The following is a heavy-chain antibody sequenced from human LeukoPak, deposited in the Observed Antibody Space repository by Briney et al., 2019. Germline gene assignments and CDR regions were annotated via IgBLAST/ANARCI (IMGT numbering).Heavy chain of an antibody. Sequence: SETLSLTCTVSGGSVSSGSYYWSWIRQPPGKGLEWIGYIHSSGSTNYSPSLKSRVTMSVDTSKNQFSLKLTSVTAADTALYYCARDLKNTAPCFDYWGQGTLVTVSS. CDR1: GGSVSSGSYY. CDR3: ARDLKNTAPCFDY. D-gene: IGHD1/OR15-1a*01. J-gene: IGHJ4*02. V-gene: IGHV4-61*01. CDR2: IHSSGST.